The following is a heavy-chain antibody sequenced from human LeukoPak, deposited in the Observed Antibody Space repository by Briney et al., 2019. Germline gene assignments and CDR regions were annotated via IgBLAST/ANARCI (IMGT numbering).Heavy chain of an antibody. Sequence: SETLSLTCTVSGGSISSSSYYWGWIRQPPGKGLEWIGSIYYSGSTYYNPSLKSRVTISVDTSKNQFSLKLSSVTAADTAVYYYARPPGGYSSGWYGGYDAFDIWGQGTMVTVSS. J-gene: IGHJ3*02. CDR1: GGSISSSSYY. V-gene: IGHV4-39*01. CDR3: ARPPGGYSSGWYGGYDAFDI. CDR2: IYYSGST. D-gene: IGHD6-19*01.